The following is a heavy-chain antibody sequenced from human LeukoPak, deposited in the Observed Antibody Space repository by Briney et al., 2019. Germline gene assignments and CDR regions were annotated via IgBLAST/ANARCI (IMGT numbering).Heavy chain of an antibody. CDR1: GFTFSTYR. CDR2: ISYYGSNK. J-gene: IGHJ4*02. D-gene: IGHD1-26*01. Sequence: PGGSLRLSCAASGFTFSTYRMHWVRHAPGKGLEWVADISYYGSNKYCAASVKGRFTISRDNSKNTLYLQMNSLRAEDTAVYYCAKDRRTSRLFLGATNFDYWGQGTLVTVSS. V-gene: IGHV3-30*18. CDR3: AKDRRTSRLFLGATNFDY.